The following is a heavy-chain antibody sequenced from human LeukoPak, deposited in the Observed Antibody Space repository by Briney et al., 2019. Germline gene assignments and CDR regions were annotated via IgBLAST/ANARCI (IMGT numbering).Heavy chain of an antibody. CDR2: ISAYNGNT. D-gene: IGHD3-22*01. CDR3: ARGDYDSSGYYFGGRLDY. J-gene: IGHJ4*02. V-gene: IGHV1-18*01. CDR1: GYTFTSYG. Sequence: VASVKVSCKASGYTFTSYGISWVRQAPGQGLEWMGWISAYNGNTNYAQKLQGRVTMTTDTSTSTAYMELRSLRSDDTAVYYCARGDYDSSGYYFGGRLDYWGQGTLVTVSS.